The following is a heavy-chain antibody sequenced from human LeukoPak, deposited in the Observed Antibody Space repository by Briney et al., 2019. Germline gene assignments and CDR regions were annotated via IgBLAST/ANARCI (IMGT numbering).Heavy chain of an antibody. V-gene: IGHV1-69*05. CDR1: VGTFGSYA. J-gene: IGHJ3*02. CDR2: IIPIFGTA. D-gene: IGHD3-22*01. Sequence: SVKVSCKASVGTFGSYAISWVRQVPRQGLEWMGGIIPIFGTANYAQKFQGRVTITTDESTSTAYMELSSLRSEDTAVYYCASPGGHYDSSGYGGAFDIWGQGTMVTVSS. CDR3: ASPGGHYDSSGYGGAFDI.